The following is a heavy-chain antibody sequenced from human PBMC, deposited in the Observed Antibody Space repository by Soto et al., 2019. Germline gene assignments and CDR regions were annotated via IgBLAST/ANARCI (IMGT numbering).Heavy chain of an antibody. CDR3: GGGDGDGCDGSACLCRH. CDR2: IKSDGTGT. V-gene: IGHV3-74*01. J-gene: IGHJ4*02. CDR1: GFTFSSYW. D-gene: IGHD2-2*01. Sequence: EVQLVESGGGLVQPGESLTLSCAASGFTFSSYWMHWVRQAPGKGLVWVPRIKSDGTGTYYEDSVKGRLTISRDNARNTLCRQMNSVGVEKRSVYFWGGGDGDGCDGSACLCRHWVQGTLVTVSS.